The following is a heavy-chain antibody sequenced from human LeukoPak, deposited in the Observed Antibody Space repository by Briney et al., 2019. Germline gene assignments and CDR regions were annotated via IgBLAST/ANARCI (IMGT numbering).Heavy chain of an antibody. CDR1: GGSFSGYY. Sequence: SETLSLICAVYGGSFSGYYWSWIRQPPGKGLEWIGEISHSGSTNYNPSLKSRVTISVDTSKNQFSLKLSSVTAADTAVYYCARPRNSSSVWFDPWGQGTLVTVSS. J-gene: IGHJ5*02. D-gene: IGHD6-6*01. CDR3: ARPRNSSSVWFDP. CDR2: ISHSGST. V-gene: IGHV4-34*01.